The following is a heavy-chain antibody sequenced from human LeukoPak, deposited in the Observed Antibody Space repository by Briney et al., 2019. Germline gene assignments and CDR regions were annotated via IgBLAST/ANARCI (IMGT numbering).Heavy chain of an antibody. V-gene: IGHV1-18*01. D-gene: IGHD3-22*01. Sequence: ASVKVSCTASGYTFTSYGISWVRQAPGQGLEWMGWISAYNGNTNYAQKLQGRVTMTTDTSTSTAYMELRSLRSDDTAVYYCARDDSSGYSFDYWGQGTLVTVSS. CDR3: ARDDSSGYSFDY. J-gene: IGHJ4*02. CDR2: ISAYNGNT. CDR1: GYTFTSYG.